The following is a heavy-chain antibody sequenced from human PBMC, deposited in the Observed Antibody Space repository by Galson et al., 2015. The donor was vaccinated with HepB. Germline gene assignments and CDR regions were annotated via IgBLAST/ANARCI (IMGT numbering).Heavy chain of an antibody. Sequence: SLRLSCAASGFTFSSYWMSWVRQAPGKGLEWVANIKQDGSEKYYVDSVKGRFTISRDNAKNSLYLQMNSLRAEDTAVYYCARPLRYFDGDCMDVWGQGTTVTVSS. V-gene: IGHV3-7*03. CDR3: ARPLRYFDGDCMDV. J-gene: IGHJ6*02. CDR2: IKQDGSEK. CDR1: GFTFSSYW. D-gene: IGHD3-9*01.